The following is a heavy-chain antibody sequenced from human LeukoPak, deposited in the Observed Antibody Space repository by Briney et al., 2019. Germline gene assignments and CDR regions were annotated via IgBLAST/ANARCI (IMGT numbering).Heavy chain of an antibody. CDR3: ARDPRGGTLDY. Sequence: GGSLRLSCAASGFTFSSYWMHWVRQAPGKGLVWVSRIHSDGRSTDYADSVKGRFTISRDNAKSTLNLQMNSLRAEDTAVYYCARDPRGGTLDYWGQGALVTVPS. J-gene: IGHJ4*02. CDR1: GFTFSSYW. CDR2: IHSDGRST. D-gene: IGHD3-10*01. V-gene: IGHV3-74*01.